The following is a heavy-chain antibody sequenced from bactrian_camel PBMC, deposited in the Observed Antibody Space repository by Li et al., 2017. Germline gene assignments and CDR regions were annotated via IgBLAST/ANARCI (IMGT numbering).Heavy chain of an antibody. CDR3: AAPPGGRTFYRCGSWWQRGLTH. V-gene: IGHV3S54*01. CDR1: ADTYNDNC. CDR2: IYTRYNST. D-gene: IGHD2*01. J-gene: IGHJ4*01. Sequence: HVQLVESGGGSVQAGGSLRLSCEASADTYNDNCLGWYRQAPGKEREGVAAIYTRYNSTFYVDSVKGRFTISQDNTRKTVYLQMDSLKPEDSALYYCAAPPGGRTFYRCGSWWQRGLTHWSQGTQVTVS.